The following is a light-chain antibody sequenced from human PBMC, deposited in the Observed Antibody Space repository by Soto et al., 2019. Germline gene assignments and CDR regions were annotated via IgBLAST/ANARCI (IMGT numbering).Light chain of an antibody. J-gene: IGLJ1*01. V-gene: IGLV2-14*03. Sequence: QSALTQPASVSGSPGQSIAISCTGTSSDVGAYDYVSWYQQHPGKAPKLMIYDVSNRPSGVSSRFSGSKSGNTASLTISGLQAEDEADYYCSSYTSTSTPLYVFGTGTKVT. CDR2: DVS. CDR1: SSDVGAYDY. CDR3: SSYTSTSTPLYV.